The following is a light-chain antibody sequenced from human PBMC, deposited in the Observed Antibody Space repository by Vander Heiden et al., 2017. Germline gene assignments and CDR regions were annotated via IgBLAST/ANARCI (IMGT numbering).Light chain of an antibody. CDR1: QGVSSY. CDR3: QQRSNWPPLT. Sequence: EIVLTQSPATLSLSSGERATPSCRASQGVSSYLAWYQQKPGQAPRLLIYDASNRATGIPARFSGSGSGTGFTLTISSLEPEDFAVYYCQQRSNWPPLTFGGGTKVEIK. CDR2: DAS. J-gene: IGKJ4*01. V-gene: IGKV3-11*01.